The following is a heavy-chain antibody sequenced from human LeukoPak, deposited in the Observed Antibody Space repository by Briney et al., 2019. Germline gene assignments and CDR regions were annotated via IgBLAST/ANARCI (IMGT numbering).Heavy chain of an antibody. Sequence: SETLSLTCTVTGGSISSYYWSWIRQPPGKGLEWIGYMFYSGSTNYNPSLKSRVTISVDTSKNQFSLKLSSVTAADTAVYYCASLYSGSYDTGSSDYFNYWGQGTLVTASA. CDR2: MFYSGST. V-gene: IGHV4-59*01. J-gene: IGHJ4*02. CDR3: ASLYSGSYDTGSSDYFNY. D-gene: IGHD1-26*01. CDR1: GGSISSYY.